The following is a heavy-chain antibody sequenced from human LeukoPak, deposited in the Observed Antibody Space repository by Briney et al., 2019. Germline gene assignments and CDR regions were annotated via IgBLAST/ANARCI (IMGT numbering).Heavy chain of an antibody. CDR2: ISGSGGFT. D-gene: IGHD4-23*01. CDR1: GFTFSSNA. CDR3: AKVYSRDYGGNSFFDY. V-gene: IGHV3-23*01. J-gene: IGHJ4*02. Sequence: PGGSLRLSCGASGFTFSSNAMSWVRQAPGKGLEWVSAISGSGGFTHYADSVKGRFTISRDNSKNTLNLQMNSLRVEDTAVYYCAKVYSRDYGGNSFFDYWGQGTLVTVSS.